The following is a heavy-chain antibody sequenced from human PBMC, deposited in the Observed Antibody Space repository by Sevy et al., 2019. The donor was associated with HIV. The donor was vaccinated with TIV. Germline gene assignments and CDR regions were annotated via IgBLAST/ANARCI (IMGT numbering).Heavy chain of an antibody. J-gene: IGHJ5*01. Sequence: SETLSLTCAVSGYSIRSGYYWDWIRQSPGKGVEWIGSVFHSGSAHYNPSLKSRVTISVDTSKNHFSLKLYPVTAADTAGYYCARNNNKRFDPWGQGTLVTVSS. V-gene: IGHV4-38-2*01. CDR3: ARNNNKRFDP. CDR1: GYSIRSGYY. CDR2: VFHSGSA.